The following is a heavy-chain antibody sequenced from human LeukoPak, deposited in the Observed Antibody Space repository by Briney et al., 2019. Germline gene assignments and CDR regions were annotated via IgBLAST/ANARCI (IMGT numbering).Heavy chain of an antibody. J-gene: IGHJ6*02. CDR2: INWNGGST. CDR1: GFTFDDYG. V-gene: IGHV3-20*04. D-gene: IGHD3-9*01. Sequence: GGSLRLSCAASGFTFDDYGMSWVRQAPGKGLEWVSGINWNGGSTGYADSVKGRFTISRDNAKNSLYLQMNSLRAEDTAVYYCARGPRYFDWLQRYYYYYGMDVWGQGTTVTVSS. CDR3: ARGPRYFDWLQRYYYYYGMDV.